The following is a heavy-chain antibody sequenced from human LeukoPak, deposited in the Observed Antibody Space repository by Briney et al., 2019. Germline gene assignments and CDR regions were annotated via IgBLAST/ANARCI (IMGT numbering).Heavy chain of an antibody. CDR1: GYTFTGYY. CDR3: ARDNGIEAGGSDY. Sequence: VASVKVSCKASGYTFTGYYMDWVRQAPGQGLEWMGWINSDNGGTSYGQRFQGRVTMTRDTSISTAYMDLSRLRSDDTAVYYCARDNGIEAGGSDYWGQGTLITVSS. V-gene: IGHV1-2*02. J-gene: IGHJ4*02. D-gene: IGHD6-13*01. CDR2: INSDNGGT.